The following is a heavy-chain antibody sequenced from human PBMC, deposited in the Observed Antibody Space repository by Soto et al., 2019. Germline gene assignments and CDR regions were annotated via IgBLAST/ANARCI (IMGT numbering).Heavy chain of an antibody. J-gene: IGHJ5*02. CDR3: ATRAEYYDFWSGYYGA. D-gene: IGHD3-3*01. V-gene: IGHV5-51*01. CDR2: IYPSDSDT. Sequence: PGESLKISCKGSGYSFSTSWIGWVRQMSGKGLEWMGTIYPSDSDTRYSPSFQDQVIISADKSTSTAYLQWRSLKASDTAMYYCATRAEYYDFWSGYYGAWGQGTLVTVSS. CDR1: GYSFSTSW.